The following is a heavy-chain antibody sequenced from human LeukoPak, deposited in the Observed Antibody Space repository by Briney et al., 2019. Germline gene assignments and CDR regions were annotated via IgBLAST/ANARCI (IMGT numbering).Heavy chain of an antibody. Sequence: GGSLRLSCAAPGFTFSSYAMSWVRQAPGKGLEWVSAISGSGGSTYYADSVKGRFTISRDNSKNTLYLQMNSLRAEDTAVYYCAKDVNDYSNSPTFDYWGQGTLVTVSS. CDR3: AKDVNDYSNSPTFDY. CDR1: GFTFSSYA. CDR2: ISGSGGST. J-gene: IGHJ4*02. D-gene: IGHD4-11*01. V-gene: IGHV3-23*01.